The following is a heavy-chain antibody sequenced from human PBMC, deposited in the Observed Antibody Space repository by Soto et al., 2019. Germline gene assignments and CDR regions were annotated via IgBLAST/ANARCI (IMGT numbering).Heavy chain of an antibody. CDR3: GKDTLDCSGGDCPLYYYYGMDV. Sequence: QVQLVESGGGVVQPGTSLRLSCAASGFTFRSYGMHWVRQAPGKGLEWLAVISNDGSNKYLADSVKGRLALSRDNSRNTLYLQINSVRVEDTAVYYCGKDTLDCSGGDCPLYYYYGMDVWGQGTTVTVSS. CDR2: ISNDGSNK. J-gene: IGHJ6*02. CDR1: GFTFRSYG. V-gene: IGHV3-30*18. D-gene: IGHD2-15*01.